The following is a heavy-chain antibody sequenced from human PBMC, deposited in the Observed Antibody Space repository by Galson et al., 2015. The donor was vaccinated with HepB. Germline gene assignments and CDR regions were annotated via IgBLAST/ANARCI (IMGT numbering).Heavy chain of an antibody. D-gene: IGHD6-6*01. CDR2: INTNTGNP. CDR1: GYTFTRYA. J-gene: IGHJ4*02. Sequence: SVKVSCKASGYTFTRYAMNWVRQAPGQGLEWMGWINTNTGNPTYAQGFTGRFVFSLDTSVSTAYLQISSLKAEDTAVYYCASLSSSYTQGLDYWGQGTLVTVSS. V-gene: IGHV7-4-1*02. CDR3: ASLSSSYTQGLDY.